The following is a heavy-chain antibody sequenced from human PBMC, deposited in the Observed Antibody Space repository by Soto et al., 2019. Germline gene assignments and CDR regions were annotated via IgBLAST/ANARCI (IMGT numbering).Heavy chain of an antibody. CDR1: GFSFSKYA. CDR2: ISSSGGST. CDR3: AKGHDFWTTYSYYYGMYV. D-gene: IGHD3-3*01. V-gene: IGHV3-23*01. J-gene: IGHJ6*02. Sequence: PGGSLRLSCAASGFSFSKYAMNWVRQAPGKGLEWVSGISSSGGSTAYGDSVKGRFTISRDNSKNTLYLQMNSLRADDAAVYFCAKGHDFWTTYSYYYGMYVWGQGXTVPVSS.